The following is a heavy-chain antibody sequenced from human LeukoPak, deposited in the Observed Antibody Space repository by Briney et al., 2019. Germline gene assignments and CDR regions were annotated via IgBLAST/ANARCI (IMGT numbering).Heavy chain of an antibody. V-gene: IGHV1-8*03. CDR1: GYTFTGYY. D-gene: IGHD3-22*01. J-gene: IGHJ3*02. CDR2: MNPNSGNT. Sequence: ASVKVSCKASGYTFTGYYMHWVRQATGQGLEWMGWMNPNSGNTGYAQKFQGRVTITRNTSISTAYMELSSLRSEDTAVYYCARVPVDSSGYQGVDAFDIWGQGTMVTVSS. CDR3: ARVPVDSSGYQGVDAFDI.